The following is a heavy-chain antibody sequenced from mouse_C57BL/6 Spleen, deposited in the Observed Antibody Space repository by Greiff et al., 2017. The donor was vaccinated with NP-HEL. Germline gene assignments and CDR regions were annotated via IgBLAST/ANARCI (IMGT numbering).Heavy chain of an antibody. V-gene: IGHV1-50*01. D-gene: IGHD2-3*01. CDR3: ARKWLLRNFDY. CDR1: GYTFTSYW. J-gene: IGHJ2*01. Sequence: QVQLQQSGAELVKPGASVKLSCKASGYTFTSYWMQWVKQRPGQGLEWIGEIDPSDSYTNYNQKFKGKATLTVDTSSSTAYMQLSSLTSEDSAVYYCARKWLLRNFDYWGQGTTLTVSS. CDR2: IDPSDSYT.